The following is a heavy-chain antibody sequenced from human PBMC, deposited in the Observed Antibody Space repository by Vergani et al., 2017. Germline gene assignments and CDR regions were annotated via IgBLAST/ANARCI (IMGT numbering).Heavy chain of an antibody. J-gene: IGHJ4*02. V-gene: IGHV4-61*02. CDR1: GGSISSGSYY. CDR2: IYTSGST. CDR3: ARGTPIIDY. D-gene: IGHD5-24*01. Sequence: QVQLQESGPGLVKPSQTLSLTCTVSGGSISSGSYYWSWIRQPAGKGLEWIGRIYTSGSTDSNASLRSRVTMSIDTSTNQFSLKLTSVTAADTAIYYCARGTPIIDYWGQGSLVTVSS.